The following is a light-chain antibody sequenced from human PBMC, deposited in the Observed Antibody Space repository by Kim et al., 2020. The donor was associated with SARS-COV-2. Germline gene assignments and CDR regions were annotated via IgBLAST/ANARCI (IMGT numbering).Light chain of an antibody. CDR3: AAWDDSLTAWL. Sequence: GRRVTISCSGRSTNIGSNTVNWYQQRPGRAATHRIYTDNKRPSGVPSRFSGSKSGGSASLAISGLQSEDEADYYCAAWDDSLTAWLFGGGTQLTVL. CDR1: STNIGSNT. V-gene: IGLV1-44*01. CDR2: TDN. J-gene: IGLJ3*02.